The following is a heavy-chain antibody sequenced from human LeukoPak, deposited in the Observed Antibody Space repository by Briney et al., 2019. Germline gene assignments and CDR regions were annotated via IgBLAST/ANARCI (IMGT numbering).Heavy chain of an antibody. D-gene: IGHD2-2*01. CDR1: GYTFTGYY. Sequence: ASVKVSCTASGYTFTGYYMHWVRQAPGQGLEWMGWINPNSGGTNYAQKFQGRVTMTRDTSISTAYMELSRLRSDDTAVYYCARSIVVVPAALYGMDVWGQGTTVTVSS. CDR2: INPNSGGT. V-gene: IGHV1-2*02. CDR3: ARSIVVVPAALYGMDV. J-gene: IGHJ6*02.